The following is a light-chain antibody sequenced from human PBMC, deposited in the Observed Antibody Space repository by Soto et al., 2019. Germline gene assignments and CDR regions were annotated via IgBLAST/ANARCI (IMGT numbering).Light chain of an antibody. V-gene: IGLV2-14*01. CDR1: SSDVGGYNY. CDR2: DVS. Sequence: QSALTQPASVSGSPGQSITISCTGTSSDVGGYNYVSWYQQHPGKAPKLMIYDVSNRPSGVSNRFSGSKSANTASLTISGLQAEDEADYYCNSYTSSSTYVVFGGGTQLTVL. J-gene: IGLJ2*01. CDR3: NSYTSSSTYVV.